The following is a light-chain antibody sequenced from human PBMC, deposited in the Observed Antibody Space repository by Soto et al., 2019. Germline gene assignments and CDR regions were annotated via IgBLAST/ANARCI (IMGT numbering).Light chain of an antibody. CDR2: GAS. CDR3: QQGHNWPLT. CDR1: QSINSE. V-gene: IGKV3-15*01. J-gene: IGKJ2*01. Sequence: EIVMTQSPATLSLSPGERAALSCRASQSINSELAWYQQKPGQPPRLLIYGASTRATGVPARFTGSESGSEFNLTISALQSEDFAVYYCQQGHNWPLTFGQGTRLEI.